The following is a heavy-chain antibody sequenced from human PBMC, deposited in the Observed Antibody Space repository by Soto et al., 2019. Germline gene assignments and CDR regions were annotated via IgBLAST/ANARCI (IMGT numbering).Heavy chain of an antibody. CDR3: AAQRANDYSDPNDALDI. J-gene: IGHJ3*02. V-gene: IGHV3-53*01. CDR2: LYAGGAT. D-gene: IGHD4-17*01. Sequence: EVQLVESGGGLIQPGGSLRLSCAASGFSVSANYMNWVRQAPGKGLQWVSLLYAGGATFYADSVKGRFTISRDSSKNTLYLQMDSLRVEDTAVYYCAAQRANDYSDPNDALDIWGQGTVVSVSS. CDR1: GFSVSANY.